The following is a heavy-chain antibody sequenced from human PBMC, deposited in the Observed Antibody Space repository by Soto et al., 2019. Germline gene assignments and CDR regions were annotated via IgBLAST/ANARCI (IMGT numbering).Heavy chain of an antibody. CDR1: GYTFTVYY. CDR3: ARDRTPTTYYDFWSGYYSGGSAYGMDV. J-gene: IGHJ6*02. V-gene: IGHV1-2*04. Sequence: ASVKVSCKASGYTFTVYYMHWVRQAPGQGLEWMGWINPNSGGTNYAQKFQGWVTMIRDTSISTAYMELSRLRSDDTAVYYCARDRTPTTYYDFWSGYYSGGSAYGMDVWGQGTTVTVSS. D-gene: IGHD3-3*01. CDR2: INPNSGGT.